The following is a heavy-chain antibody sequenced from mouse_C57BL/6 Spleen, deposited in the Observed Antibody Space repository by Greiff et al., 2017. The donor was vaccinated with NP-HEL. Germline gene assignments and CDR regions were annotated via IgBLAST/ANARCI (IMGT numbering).Heavy chain of an antibody. CDR3: ARPYYSNYEAMDY. CDR1: GYTFTSYT. D-gene: IGHD2-5*01. CDR2: INRSSGNT. J-gene: IGHJ4*01. Sequence: VQLQQSGAELARPGASVKMSCKASGYTFTSYTMHWVKQRPGQGLEWIGYINRSSGNTKYNKKLKNKATLTADKSSSTAYMQLSSLTSEDTAVYYCARPYYSNYEAMDYWGQGTSVTVSS. V-gene: IGHV1-4*01.